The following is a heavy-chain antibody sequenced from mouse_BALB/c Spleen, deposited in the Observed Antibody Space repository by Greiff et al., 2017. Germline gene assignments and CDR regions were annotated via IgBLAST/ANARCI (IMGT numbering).Heavy chain of an antibody. J-gene: IGHJ4*01. CDR1: GYTFTSYD. CDR3: ARRDYIAMDY. Sequence: VQLQQSGPELVKPGALVKISCKASGYTFTSYDINWVKQRPGQGLEWIGVINPGSGGTNYNEKFKGKATLTADKSSSTAYMQLSSLTSDDSAVYFCARRDYIAMDYWGQGTSVTVSS. V-gene: IGHV1-66*01. D-gene: IGHD2-12*01. CDR2: INPGSGGT.